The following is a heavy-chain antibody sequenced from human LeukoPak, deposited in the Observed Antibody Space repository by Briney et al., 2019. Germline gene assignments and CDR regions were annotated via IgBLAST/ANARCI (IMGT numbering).Heavy chain of an antibody. CDR3: ARGGFIAAAGKDYYYYGMDV. CDR1: GGSFSGYY. V-gene: IGHV4-34*01. D-gene: IGHD6-13*01. CDR2: INHSGST. Sequence: SETLSLTCAVYGGSFSGYYWSWIRQPPGKGLEWIGEINHSGSTNYNPSLKSRVTISVDTSKNQFSLRLSSVTAADTAVYYCARGGFIAAAGKDYYYYGMDVWGQGTTVTVSS. J-gene: IGHJ6*02.